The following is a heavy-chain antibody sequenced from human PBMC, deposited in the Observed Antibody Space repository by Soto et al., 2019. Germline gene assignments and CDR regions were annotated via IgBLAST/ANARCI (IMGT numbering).Heavy chain of an antibody. V-gene: IGHV1-2*04. CDR3: ARDMMNGDREALHYYYWGMDV. Sequence: ASVKVSCKASGYTFTGYYMHWVRQAPGQGLEWMGWINPNSGGTNYAQKFQGWVTMTRDTSISTAYMELSRLRSDDTAVYYCARDMMNGDREALHYYYWGMDVWGQGTTVTVSS. J-gene: IGHJ6*02. CDR2: INPNSGGT. CDR1: GYTFTGYY. D-gene: IGHD4-17*01.